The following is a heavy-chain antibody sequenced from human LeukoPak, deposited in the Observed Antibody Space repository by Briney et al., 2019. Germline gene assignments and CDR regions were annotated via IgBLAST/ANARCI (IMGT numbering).Heavy chain of an antibody. V-gene: IGHV1-46*01. CDR2: INPSGGST. D-gene: IGHD3-10*01. CDR1: VYTFTSYY. Sequence: ASVKLSCKASVYTFTSYYMHWVRHAPGQGREWMGIINPSGGSTSYPQKFQGRVTMTRDTSTSTVYMELSSLRSEDTAVYYCARGRVGYGSGSYSIWGQGTLVTVSS. CDR3: ARGRVGYGSGSYSI. J-gene: IGHJ4*02.